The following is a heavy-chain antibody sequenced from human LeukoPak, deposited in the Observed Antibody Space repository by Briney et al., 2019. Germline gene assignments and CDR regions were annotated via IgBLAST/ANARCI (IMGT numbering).Heavy chain of an antibody. CDR1: GGSISSHY. Sequence: SETLSLTCTVSGGSISSHYWSWIRQPPGKGLGWIAYLFDSVNTKDNPSLQSRLTLSADTSKNQFSLRLSSVTAADTAVYYCATIKRGSIFGYFDFWGQGIKVTVSS. J-gene: IGHJ4*02. D-gene: IGHD5-18*01. V-gene: IGHV4-59*11. CDR3: ATIKRGSIFGYFDF. CDR2: LFDSVNT.